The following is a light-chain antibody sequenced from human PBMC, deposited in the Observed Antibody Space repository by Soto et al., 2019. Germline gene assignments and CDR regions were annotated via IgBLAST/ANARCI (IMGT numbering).Light chain of an antibody. Sequence: QSALTQPASVSGSPGQSITISCTGTSRDVGGSGLVSWYQFHPGKAPKLMIYEVSNRPSGVSNRFSGSKSGNTASLTISGLQAEDEADYYCSSYTSSSTYVFGTGTKLTVL. CDR1: SRDVGGSGL. CDR3: SSYTSSSTYV. V-gene: IGLV2-14*02. CDR2: EVS. J-gene: IGLJ1*01.